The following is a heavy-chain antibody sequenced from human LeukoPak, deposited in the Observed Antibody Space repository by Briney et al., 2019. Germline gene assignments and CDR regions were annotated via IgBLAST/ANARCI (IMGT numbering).Heavy chain of an antibody. CDR1: GFTFSSYW. Sequence: GGSLRLSCAASGFTFSSYWMSWVRQAPRKGLEWVANIKQDGSEKYYVDSVKGPFTISRDNAKNSLYLQMNSLRAEDTAVYYCARLSGYSYGYYDPGYFDYWGQGTLVTVSS. J-gene: IGHJ4*02. CDR3: ARLSGYSYGYYDPGYFDY. CDR2: IKQDGSEK. D-gene: IGHD5-18*01. V-gene: IGHV3-7*01.